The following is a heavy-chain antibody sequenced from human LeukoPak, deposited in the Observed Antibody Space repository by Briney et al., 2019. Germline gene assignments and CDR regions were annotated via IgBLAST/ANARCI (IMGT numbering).Heavy chain of an antibody. CDR1: GGSFSGYY. Sequence: ETLTLTCAVYGGSFSGYYWSWVRQAPGKGLEWVSAISGSGGSTYYADSVKGRFTISRDNSKNTLYLQMNSLRAEDTAVYYCAKDQELIAVAEAFDYWGQGTLVTVSS. J-gene: IGHJ4*02. D-gene: IGHD6-19*01. CDR2: ISGSGGST. CDR3: AKDQELIAVAEAFDY. V-gene: IGHV3-23*01.